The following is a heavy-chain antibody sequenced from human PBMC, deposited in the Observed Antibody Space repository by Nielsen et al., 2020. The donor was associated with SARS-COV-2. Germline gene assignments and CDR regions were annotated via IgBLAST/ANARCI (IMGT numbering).Heavy chain of an antibody. Sequence: GESLKISWKGSGYSFTSYWIGWVRPMPGKGLEWMGIIYPGDSDTRYSPSFQGQVTISADKSISTAYLQWSSLKASDTAMYYCARQRGDYYDSSGNGWFDPWGQGTLVTVSS. D-gene: IGHD3-22*01. J-gene: IGHJ5*02. CDR1: GYSFTSYW. CDR2: IYPGDSDT. V-gene: IGHV5-51*01. CDR3: ARQRGDYYDSSGNGWFDP.